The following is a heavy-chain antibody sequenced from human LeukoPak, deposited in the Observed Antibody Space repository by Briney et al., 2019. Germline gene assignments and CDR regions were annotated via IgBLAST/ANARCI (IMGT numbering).Heavy chain of an antibody. D-gene: IGHD3-10*01. CDR3: ARKMHLYGSGSYFVY. V-gene: IGHV1-8*01. Sequence: ASVKVSCKASGYTFTSYDINWVRQATGQGLEWMGWMNPNSGNTGYAQKFQGRVTMTRNTSISTAYMELSSLRSEDTAVYYRARKMHLYGSGSYFVYWGQGTLVTVSS. CDR2: MNPNSGNT. J-gene: IGHJ4*02. CDR1: GYTFTSYD.